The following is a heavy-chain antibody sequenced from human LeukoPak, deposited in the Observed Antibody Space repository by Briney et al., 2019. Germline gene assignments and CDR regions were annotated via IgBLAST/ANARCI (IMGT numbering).Heavy chain of an antibody. D-gene: IGHD1-26*01. V-gene: IGHV4-59*01. CDR2: IYYSGST. J-gene: IGHJ4*02. CDR3: ARATSGSYLY. CDR1: GGSISSYY. Sequence: PSETLSLTCTVSGGSISSYYWSWIRQPPGRGLEWIGYIYYSGSTNYNPSLKSRVTISVDTSKNQFSLKLSSVTAADTAVYYCARATSGSYLYWGQGTLVTVSS.